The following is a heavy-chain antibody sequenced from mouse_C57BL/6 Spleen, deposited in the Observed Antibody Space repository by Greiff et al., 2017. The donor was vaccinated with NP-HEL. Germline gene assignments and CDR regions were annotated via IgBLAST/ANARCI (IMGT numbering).Heavy chain of an antibody. CDR2: INPNNGGT. V-gene: IGHV1-26*01. Sequence: VQLQQSGPELVKPGASVKISCKASGYTFTDYYMNWVKQSHGKSLEWIGDINPNNGGTSYNQKFKGKATLTVDKSSSTAYMELRSLTSEDSAVYYCAIYYYGSSYVIDYWGQGTTLTVSS. CDR3: AIYYYGSSYVIDY. J-gene: IGHJ2*01. CDR1: GYTFTDYY. D-gene: IGHD1-1*01.